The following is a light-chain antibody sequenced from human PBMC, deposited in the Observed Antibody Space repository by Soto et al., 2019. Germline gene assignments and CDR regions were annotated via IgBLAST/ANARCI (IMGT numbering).Light chain of an antibody. CDR2: STN. J-gene: IGLJ2*01. V-gene: IGLV8-61*01. CDR1: SGSVSTSYY. Sequence: QTVVTQEPSFSVSPGRTVTLTCGLSSGSVSTSYYPSWYQQTPGQAPRTLIYSTNTRSSGVPDRFSGSILGNKAALTITGAQADDESDYYCVLYIGSGIVVFGGGTKLTVL. CDR3: VLYIGSGIVV.